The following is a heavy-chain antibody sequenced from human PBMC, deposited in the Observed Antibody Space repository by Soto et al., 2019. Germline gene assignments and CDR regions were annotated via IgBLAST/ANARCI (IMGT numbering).Heavy chain of an antibody. D-gene: IGHD6-6*01. CDR1: GYTFTSYG. J-gene: IGHJ6*01. CDR2: ISAYNGNT. CDR3: ASPRPGGYYYYGMDV. V-gene: IGHV1-18*01. Sequence: ASVKVSCKASGYTFTSYGISWVRQAPGQGLEWMGWISAYNGNTNYAQKLQGRVTMTTDTSTSTAYMELRSLRSDDAAVYYCASPRPGGYYYYGMDVWGQGTTVTVSS.